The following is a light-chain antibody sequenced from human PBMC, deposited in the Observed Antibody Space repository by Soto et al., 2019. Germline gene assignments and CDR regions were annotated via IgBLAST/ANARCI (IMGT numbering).Light chain of an antibody. CDR2: GNT. CDR3: QSYDSSLRV. J-gene: IGLJ1*01. CDR1: SSNIGAGYD. V-gene: IGLV1-40*01. Sequence: QLVLTQPPSVSGAPGQWVTISCTGSSSNIGAGYDVHWYQQPPGTAPKLLIYGNTNRPSGVPDRFSGSKSGTSASLAIAGLQAEDEADYYCQSYDSSLRVFGTGTKLTVL.